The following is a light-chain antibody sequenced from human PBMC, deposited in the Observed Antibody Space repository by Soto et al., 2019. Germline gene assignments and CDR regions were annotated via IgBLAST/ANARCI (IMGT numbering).Light chain of an antibody. CDR3: AAWDDSLSGPV. V-gene: IGLV1-47*01. Sequence: QSVLTQPPSASGTPGQRVTISCSGSSSNIGSNYVYWYQQLPGTAPKLLIYRNNQRPSGVPDRFSGSKSGTSASLAISGLRSGDEADYYCAAWDDSLSGPVFGGGTKLTVL. CDR2: RNN. CDR1: SSNIGSNY. J-gene: IGLJ3*02.